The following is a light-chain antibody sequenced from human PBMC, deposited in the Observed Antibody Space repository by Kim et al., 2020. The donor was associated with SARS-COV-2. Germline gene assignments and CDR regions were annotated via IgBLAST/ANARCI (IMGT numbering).Light chain of an antibody. J-gene: IGLJ2*01. V-gene: IGLV4-69*01. CDR2: LNSDGRH. Sequence: QLVLTQSPSASASLGASVKLTCTLSSGHTTYDITWHQLQPGKGPRYLMKLNSDGRHIKGDGIPDRFSGSSSGAERYLTISSLQSEDEADYYCHTWSTAIVFGGGTKLTVL. CDR3: HTWSTAIV. CDR1: SGHTTYD.